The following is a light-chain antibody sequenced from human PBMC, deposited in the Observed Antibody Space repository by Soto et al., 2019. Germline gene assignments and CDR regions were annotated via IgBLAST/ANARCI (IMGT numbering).Light chain of an antibody. J-gene: IGKJ1*01. V-gene: IGKV3-20*01. CDR1: QSVSSSY. CDR3: QQYNNWPPTWT. CDR2: GAS. Sequence: IVLTQSPAILALSPGDRATLSCRASQSVSSSYLAWYQHKPGQAPRLLIHGASSRVTGIPDRFSGSGSGTDFTLTITRLEPEDFAVYYCQQYNNWPPTWTFGQGTKVDIK.